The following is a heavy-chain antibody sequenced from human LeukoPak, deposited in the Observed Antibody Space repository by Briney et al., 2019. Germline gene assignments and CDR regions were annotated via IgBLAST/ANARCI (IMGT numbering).Heavy chain of an antibody. J-gene: IGHJ4*02. Sequence: GGSLRLSCVASGLPIADFAMHCVRQAPGKGLEWVSLISGDGVSAFYADSVKGRFSISRDNSKNSLSLEMNSLRTEDTAMYYCARESGKFDYWGQGTLVAVSS. CDR1: GLPIADFA. V-gene: IGHV3-43*02. CDR2: ISGDGVSA. CDR3: ARESGKFDY.